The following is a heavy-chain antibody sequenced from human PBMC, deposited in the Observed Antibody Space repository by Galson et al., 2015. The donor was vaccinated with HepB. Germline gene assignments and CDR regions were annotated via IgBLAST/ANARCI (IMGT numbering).Heavy chain of an antibody. V-gene: IGHV3-9*01. D-gene: IGHD4-23*01. CDR1: GFTFDDYA. CDR2: ISWNSGSL. CDR3: AKDVRWGGHYAFDT. Sequence: SLRLSCAASGFTFDDYAMHWVRQAPGKGLEWVSGISWNSGSLEYADSVKGRFTISRDNAKNSLYLQMNSMRAEDTALYYCAKDVRWGGHYAFDTWGQGTMITVSS. J-gene: IGHJ3*02.